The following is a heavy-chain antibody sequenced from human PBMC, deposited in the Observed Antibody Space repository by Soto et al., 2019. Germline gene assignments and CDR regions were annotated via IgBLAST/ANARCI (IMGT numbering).Heavy chain of an antibody. CDR3: AKDGGRECYFGSRFDL. D-gene: IGHD2-15*01. J-gene: IGHJ5*02. V-gene: IGHV1-69*15. CDR1: GGTFSNYA. Sequence: QVQLVQSGAEVKKPGSSVKVSCKASGGTFSNYAITWVRQAPGQGLEWLGRIIPIFGTRAYAQKFQGRVTISAAEYKTTAYMELSSLRSDDKAVYYCAKDGGRECYFGSRFDLWGQGTLVTVSS. CDR2: IIPIFGTR.